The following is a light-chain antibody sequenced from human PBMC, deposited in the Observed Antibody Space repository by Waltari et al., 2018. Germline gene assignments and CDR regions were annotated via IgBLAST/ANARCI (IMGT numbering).Light chain of an antibody. CDR1: TSNIGSNT. CDR3: SAWDGSLNGWV. V-gene: IGLV1-44*01. Sequence: QSVLTQPPSASGTPGQRVIISCSGSTSNIGSNTVNWYQQLPGTGPKLLIYSDDQRPSGVPDRFSGSRSGTSASLAISGLQSEDEADYFCSAWDGSLNGWVFGGGTKLTVL. CDR2: SDD. J-gene: IGLJ3*02.